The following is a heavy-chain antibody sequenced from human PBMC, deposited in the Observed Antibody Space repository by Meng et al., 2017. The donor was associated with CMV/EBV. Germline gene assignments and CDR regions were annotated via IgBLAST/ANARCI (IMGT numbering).Heavy chain of an antibody. CDR3: AREEDIVVVPAAHIPITGLRNYYYYYGMDV. CDR1: GFTFSSYS. CDR2: ISSSSSTI. J-gene: IGHJ6*02. Sequence: GESLKISCAASGFTFSSYSMNWVRQAPGKGLEWVSYISSSSSTIYYADSVKGRFTISRDNAKNSLYLQMNSLRAEDTAVYYCAREEDIVVVPAAHIPITGLRNYYYYYGMDVWGQGTTVTVSS. V-gene: IGHV3-48*04. D-gene: IGHD2-2*01.